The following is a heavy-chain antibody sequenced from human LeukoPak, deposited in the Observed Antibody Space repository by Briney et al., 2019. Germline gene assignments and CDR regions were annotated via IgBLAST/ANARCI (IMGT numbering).Heavy chain of an antibody. V-gene: IGHV4-30-4*08. CDR3: AREGHSSSSGY. CDR2: IYYSGST. Sequence: SETLSLTCTVSGGSISSGDYYWSWIRQPPGNGLEWIVYIYYSGSTYYNPSLKSRVTISVDTSKNQFSLKLSSVTAADTAVYYCAREGHSSSSGYWGQGTLVTVSS. D-gene: IGHD6-6*01. CDR1: GGSISSGDYY. J-gene: IGHJ4*02.